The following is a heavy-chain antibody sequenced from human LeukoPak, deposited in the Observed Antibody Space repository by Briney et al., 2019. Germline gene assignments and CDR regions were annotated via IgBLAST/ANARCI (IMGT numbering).Heavy chain of an antibody. D-gene: IGHD4-17*01. V-gene: IGHV3-30*02. CDR2: IRYDGSNK. CDR1: GFTFSSYG. Sequence: PPGGSLRLSCAASGFTFSSYGMHWVRQAPGKGLEWVAFIRYDGSNKYYADSVKGRFTISRDNSKNTLYLQMNSLRAEDTALYYCASIIYGAYLGLLDYWGQGTLVTVSS. CDR3: ASIIYGAYLGLLDY. J-gene: IGHJ4*02.